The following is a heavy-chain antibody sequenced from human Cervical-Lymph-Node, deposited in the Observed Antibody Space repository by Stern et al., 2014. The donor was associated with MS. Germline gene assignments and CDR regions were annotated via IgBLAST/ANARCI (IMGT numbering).Heavy chain of an antibody. CDR1: GFTFNRNA. V-gene: IGHV3-23*04. Sequence: EVQLVESGGGLVQPGGSLRLSCAASGFTFNRNAMTWVRQAPGKGLQWVSTISDSGGSTYYADSVKGRFTISRDNSKNTLYLQMNSLRADDTAVYYCARQRDGYKTDAFDIWGQGTMVTVSS. J-gene: IGHJ3*02. D-gene: IGHD5-24*01. CDR2: ISDSGGST. CDR3: ARQRDGYKTDAFDI.